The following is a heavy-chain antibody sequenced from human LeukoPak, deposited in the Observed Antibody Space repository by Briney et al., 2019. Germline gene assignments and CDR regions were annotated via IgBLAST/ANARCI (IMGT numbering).Heavy chain of an antibody. CDR3: AFMITFGGVIVWNY. J-gene: IGHJ4*02. CDR1: GGSISSSSYY. CDR2: IYYSGST. Sequence: SETLSLTCTVSGGSISSSSYYWGWIRQPPGTGLEWIGSIYYSGSTYYNPSLKSRVTISVDTFKNQFSLKLSSVTAADTAVYYCAFMITFGGVIVWNYWGQGTLVTVSS. D-gene: IGHD3-16*02. V-gene: IGHV4-39*01.